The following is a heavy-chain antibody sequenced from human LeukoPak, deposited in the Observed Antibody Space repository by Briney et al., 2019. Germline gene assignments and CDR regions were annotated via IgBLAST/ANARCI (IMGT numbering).Heavy chain of an antibody. CDR1: GGSISSGDYY. V-gene: IGHV4-30-4*01. D-gene: IGHD6-6*01. Sequence: SETLSLTCTVSGGSISSGDYYWSWIRQPPGKGLEWIGYIYYSGSTYYNPSLKSRVTISVDTSKNQFSLKLSSATAADTAVYYCAREGVAARSVDYWGQGTLVTVSS. CDR2: IYYSGST. J-gene: IGHJ4*02. CDR3: AREGVAARSVDY.